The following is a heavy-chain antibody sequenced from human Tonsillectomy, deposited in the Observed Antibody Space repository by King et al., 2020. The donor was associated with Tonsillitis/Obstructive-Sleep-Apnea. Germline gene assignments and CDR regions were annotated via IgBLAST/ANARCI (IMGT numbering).Heavy chain of an antibody. V-gene: IGHV1-69*01. D-gene: IGHD6-6*01. CDR2: IIPIFGTA. CDR1: GGTFRSYA. Sequence: QLVQSGTEVKKPGSSVKVSCKASGGTFRSYAINWVRQAPGQGLEWMGGIIPIFGTANYAQKFQGRVTITADESTSTAYMELSSLRSEDTAVYYCARDXXEYXSSYXXXXXXQGTLVTVSS. J-gene: IGHJ4*02. CDR3: ARDXXEYXSSYXXXX.